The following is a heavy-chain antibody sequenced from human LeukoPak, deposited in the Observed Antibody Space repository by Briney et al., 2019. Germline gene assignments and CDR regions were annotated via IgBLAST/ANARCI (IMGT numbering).Heavy chain of an antibody. CDR2: IYYSGST. J-gene: IGHJ4*02. CDR1: GGSPRSSSYY. Sequence: PPETLSLTCTVSGGSPRSSSYYWGWTRHHPGKGLEWIGRIYYSGSTYYNPSLKSRVTISVDTSKNQFSLKLSSVTAADTAVYYCARLLSNYFDYWGQGTLVTVSS. V-gene: IGHV4-39*07. CDR3: ARLLSNYFDY. D-gene: IGHD4-11*01.